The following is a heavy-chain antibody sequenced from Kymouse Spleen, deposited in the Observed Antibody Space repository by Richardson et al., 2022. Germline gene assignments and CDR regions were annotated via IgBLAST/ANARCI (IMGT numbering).Heavy chain of an antibody. V-gene: IGHV3-30*18. Sequence: QVQLVESGGGVVQPGRSLRLSCAASGFTFSSYGMHWVRQAPGKGLEWVAVISYDGSNKYYADSVKGRFTISRDNSKNTLYLQMNSLRAEDTAVYYCAKDHVVRGVIGYYYGMDVWGQGTTVTVSS. D-gene: IGHD3-10*01. CDR2: ISYDGSNK. CDR3: AKDHVVRGVIGYYYGMDV. J-gene: IGHJ6*02. CDR1: GFTFSSYG.